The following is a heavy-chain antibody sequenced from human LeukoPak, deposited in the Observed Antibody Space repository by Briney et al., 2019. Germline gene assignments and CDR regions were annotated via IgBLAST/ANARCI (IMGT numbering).Heavy chain of an antibody. V-gene: IGHV3-7*01. CDR2: IKPDGSEK. CDR3: VRALGSSTADF. Sequence: GGSLRLSCAASGFTFPNSSMSWVRQAPGKGLEWVANIKPDGSEKYYVGSVEGRFTISRDNAKNSLSLQMDSLRGEDTAVYYCVRALGSSTADFWGQGTLVTVSS. CDR1: GFTFPNSS. J-gene: IGHJ4*02. D-gene: IGHD6-6*01.